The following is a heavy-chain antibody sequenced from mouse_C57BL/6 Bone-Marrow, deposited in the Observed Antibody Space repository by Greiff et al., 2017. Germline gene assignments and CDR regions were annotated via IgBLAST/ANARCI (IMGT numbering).Heavy chain of an antibody. J-gene: IGHJ2*01. D-gene: IGHD2-4*01. CDR3: AREDYDYDRVDY. CDR1: GYTFTSYG. CDR2: IYPRSGNT. V-gene: IGHV1-81*01. Sequence: VQLVESGAELARPGASVKLSCKASGYTFTSYGISWVKQRTGQGLEWIGEIYPRSGNTYYNEKFKGKATLTADKSSSTAYMELRSLTSEDSAVYVCAREDYDYDRVDYWGQGTTLTVSS.